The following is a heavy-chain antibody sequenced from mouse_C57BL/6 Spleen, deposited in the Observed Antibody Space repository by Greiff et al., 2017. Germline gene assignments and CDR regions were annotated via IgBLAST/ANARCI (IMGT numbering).Heavy chain of an antibody. CDR2: INPNNGTT. CDR3: ARCGNYRYYFGY. D-gene: IGHD2-1*01. V-gene: IGHV1-39*01. CDR1: GYSFTDYN. J-gene: IGHJ2*01. Sequence: EVQLQQSGPELVKPGASVKISCKASGYSFTDYNMNWVKQSNGKSLEWIGVINPNNGTTSYNEKFKGKATLTVDQSSSTAYMQLNSLTSEDSAFYYCARCGNYRYYFGYWGQGTTLTVSS.